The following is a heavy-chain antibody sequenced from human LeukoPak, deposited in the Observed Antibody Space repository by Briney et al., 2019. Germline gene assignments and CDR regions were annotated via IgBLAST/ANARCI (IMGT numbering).Heavy chain of an antibody. J-gene: IGHJ5*02. CDR1: GRSFSGYY. CDR3: ARGLWTMIVVVHGWFDP. CDR2: INHSGST. Sequence: SETLSLTCAVYGRSFSGYYWSWLREPPRKGLECIEEINHSGSTNYNPSLKSRVTISVDTSKNQFSLKLSSVTAADTAVYYCARGLWTMIVVVHGWFDPWGQGTLVTVSS. V-gene: IGHV4-34*01. D-gene: IGHD3-22*01.